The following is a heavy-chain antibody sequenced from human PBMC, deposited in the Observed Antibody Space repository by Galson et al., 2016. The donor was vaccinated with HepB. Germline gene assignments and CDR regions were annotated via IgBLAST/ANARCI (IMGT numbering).Heavy chain of an antibody. V-gene: IGHV3-11*01. D-gene: IGHD1-26*01. CDR2: ISSSGSTR. CDR3: ARESEILGDSMVYYGMDV. J-gene: IGHJ6*02. Sequence: SLRLSCAVSGFTLSDYYMNWIRQAPGKGLEWVSFISSSGSTRYYADSVKGRFTISRDNAKNSLSLQMNSLRADDTAVYYCARESEILGDSMVYYGMDVWGQGTTVTVSS. CDR1: GFTLSDYY.